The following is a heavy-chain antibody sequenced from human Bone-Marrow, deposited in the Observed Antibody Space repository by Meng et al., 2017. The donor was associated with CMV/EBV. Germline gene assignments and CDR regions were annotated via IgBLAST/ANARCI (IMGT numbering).Heavy chain of an antibody. CDR2: IIPILGIT. D-gene: IGHD3-22*01. CDR1: GYTFTSYD. J-gene: IGHJ6*02. Sequence: SVKVSCKASGYTFTSYDINWVRQAPGQGLEWMGGIIPILGITNYAQRFQGRVTITADKSTNTAYMALSSLRSEDTAVYYCARLFASDYYSDYYYGMDVWGQGTTVTVSS. V-gene: IGHV1-69*10. CDR3: ARLFASDYYSDYYYGMDV.